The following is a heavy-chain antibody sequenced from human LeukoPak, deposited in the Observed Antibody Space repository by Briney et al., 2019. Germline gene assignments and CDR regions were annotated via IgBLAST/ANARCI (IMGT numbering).Heavy chain of an antibody. Sequence: GGSLRLSCAASGFTFSSYWMSWVRQAPGKGLEWVANINQDGSAKDYGGSVKGRFTISRDNAKNSLYLQMNSLRAEDTAVCFCASAPNENYFDFWGQGTLVTVSS. J-gene: IGHJ4*02. CDR1: GFTFSSYW. V-gene: IGHV3-7*01. CDR2: INQDGSAK. CDR3: ASAPNENYFDF.